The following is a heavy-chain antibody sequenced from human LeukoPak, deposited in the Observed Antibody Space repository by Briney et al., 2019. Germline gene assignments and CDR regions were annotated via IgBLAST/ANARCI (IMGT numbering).Heavy chain of an antibody. Sequence: GGSLRLSCAASGFTFSDYYMSWIRQAPGKGLEWVSYISSSGSTIYYADSVKGRFTISRDNAKNSLYLQMNSLRAEDTAVYYCAKDIPSPPLPYYYYGMDVWGQGTTVTVSS. CDR2: ISSSGSTI. J-gene: IGHJ6*02. CDR1: GFTFSDYY. CDR3: AKDIPSPPLPYYYYGMDV. V-gene: IGHV3-11*01. D-gene: IGHD2-2*02.